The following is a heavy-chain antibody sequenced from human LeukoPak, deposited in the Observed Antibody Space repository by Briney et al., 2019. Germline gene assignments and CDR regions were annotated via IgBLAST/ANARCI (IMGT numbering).Heavy chain of an antibody. Sequence: PGGSLRLSCAASGFTFSSYEMNWVRQAPGKGLEWVSYISSSGSTIYYADSVKGRFTISRDNAKNSLYLQMNSLRAEDTAVYYCATDLYYYDSSGYTDYWGQGTLVTVSS. V-gene: IGHV3-48*03. CDR1: GFTFSSYE. CDR2: ISSSGSTI. J-gene: IGHJ4*02. D-gene: IGHD3-22*01. CDR3: ATDLYYYDSSGYTDY.